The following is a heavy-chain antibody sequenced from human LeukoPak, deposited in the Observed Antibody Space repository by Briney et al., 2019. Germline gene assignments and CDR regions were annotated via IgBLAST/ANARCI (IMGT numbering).Heavy chain of an antibody. J-gene: IGHJ4*02. V-gene: IGHV1-69-2*01. CDR3: ATDPPLSPLGGSLQVDY. D-gene: IGHD1-26*01. Sequence: ASVKISCKVSGYTFTDYCMHWVQQAPGKGLEWMGLVDPEDGETIYAEKFQGRVTITADTSTDTAYMELSSLRSEDTAVYYCATDPPLSPLGGSLQVDYWGQGTLVTVSS. CDR1: GYTFTDYC. CDR2: VDPEDGET.